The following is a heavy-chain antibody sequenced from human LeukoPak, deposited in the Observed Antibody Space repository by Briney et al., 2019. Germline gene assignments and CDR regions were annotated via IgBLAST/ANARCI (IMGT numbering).Heavy chain of an antibody. J-gene: IGHJ4*02. Sequence: GGSLRLSCAASGFTFSGYAMNWVRQAPGKGLEWVSGISDSGDDTYYADSVKGRFTISRDNSKNTLYLQMSSLRADDTAVYHCARKSGYGGIDYWGQGTLVTVSS. CDR3: ARKSGYGGIDY. D-gene: IGHD4-23*01. CDR1: GFTFSGYA. CDR2: ISDSGDDT. V-gene: IGHV3-23*01.